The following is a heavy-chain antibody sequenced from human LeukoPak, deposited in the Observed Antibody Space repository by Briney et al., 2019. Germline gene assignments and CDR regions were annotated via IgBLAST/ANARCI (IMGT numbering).Heavy chain of an antibody. CDR2: IYHSGST. J-gene: IGHJ4*02. CDR3: ATVGEGIVGATVDY. D-gene: IGHD1-26*01. Sequence: SETLSLTCTVSGGSISSGGYYWSWIRQPPGKGLEWIGYIYHSGSTYYNPSLKSRVTISVDRSKNQFSLKLSSVTAADTAVYYCATVGEGIVGATVDYWGQGTLVTVSS. V-gene: IGHV4-30-2*01. CDR1: GGSISSGGYY.